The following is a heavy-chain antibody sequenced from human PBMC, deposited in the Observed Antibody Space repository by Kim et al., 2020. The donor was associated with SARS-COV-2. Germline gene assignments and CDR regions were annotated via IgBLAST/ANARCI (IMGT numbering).Heavy chain of an antibody. J-gene: IGHJ5*02. Sequence: GGSLRLSCAASGFTFSSYDMNWVRQAPGKGLEWVSYISSSGSTIYYADSVKGRFTISRDNAKNSLYLQMNSLRAEDTAVYYCARCRVYGDYGWFDPWGQGTLVTVSS. V-gene: IGHV3-48*03. CDR1: GFTFSSYD. CDR2: ISSSGSTI. CDR3: ARCRVYGDYGWFDP. D-gene: IGHD4-17*01.